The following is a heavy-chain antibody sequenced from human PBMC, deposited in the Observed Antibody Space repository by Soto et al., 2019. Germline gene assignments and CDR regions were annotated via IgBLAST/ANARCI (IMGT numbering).Heavy chain of an antibody. V-gene: IGHV4-31*03. D-gene: IGHD4-4*01. Sequence: QVQLQESGPGLVKPSQTLSLTCTVSGASISSGSYYWSWIRQLPGKGLEWIGYISNSGSTYYNPSLKSRVTISVDTSKNQFSLRVISVTAADTAVYYCARAVYSNHVYWGQGTLVTVSS. CDR1: GASISSGSYY. CDR2: ISNSGST. CDR3: ARAVYSNHVY. J-gene: IGHJ4*02.